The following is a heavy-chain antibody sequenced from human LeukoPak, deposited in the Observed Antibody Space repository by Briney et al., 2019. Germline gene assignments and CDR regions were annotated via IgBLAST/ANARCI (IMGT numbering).Heavy chain of an antibody. D-gene: IGHD5-24*01. CDR3: ARRDGNL. Sequence: GGSLRLSCAASGFTFSDNYMTWIRQAPGKGLEWVSYISEGGGTIYYADSVKGRFAVSRDNAKNSMWLQMNSLGVEDTAVYYCARRDGNLWGRGTLVTVSS. CDR2: ISEGGGTI. J-gene: IGHJ2*01. V-gene: IGHV3-11*01. CDR1: GFTFSDNY.